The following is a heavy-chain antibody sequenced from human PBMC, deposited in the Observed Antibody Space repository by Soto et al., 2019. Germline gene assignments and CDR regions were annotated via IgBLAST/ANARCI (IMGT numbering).Heavy chain of an antibody. CDR1: GGTFSSYA. V-gene: IGHV1-69*06. D-gene: IGHD6-19*01. CDR2: IVPIFGTA. Sequence: SVKVSCKASGGTFSSYAISWVRQAPGQGLEWMGGIVPIFGTANYAQKFQGRVTVTADKSTSTAYMELSSLRSEDTAVYYCASITVAGYDDAFDIWGQGTMVTVSS. CDR3: ASITVAGYDDAFDI. J-gene: IGHJ3*02.